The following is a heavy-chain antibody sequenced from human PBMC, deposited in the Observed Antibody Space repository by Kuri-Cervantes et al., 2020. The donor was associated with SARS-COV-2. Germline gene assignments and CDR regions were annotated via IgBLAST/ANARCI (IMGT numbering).Heavy chain of an antibody. CDR1: GFTLSSYS. CDR3: ARGQENSGSFRSMGIGAFDI. CDR2: ISSSSSTI. J-gene: IGHJ3*02. D-gene: IGHD1-26*01. V-gene: IGHV3-48*01. Sequence: GESLKISCAASGFTLSSYSMNWVRQAPGKGLEWVSYISSSSSTIYYADSVKGRFTISRDNSKNTLYLQMNSLRAEDTAVYYCARGQENSGSFRSMGIGAFDIWGQGTMVTVSS.